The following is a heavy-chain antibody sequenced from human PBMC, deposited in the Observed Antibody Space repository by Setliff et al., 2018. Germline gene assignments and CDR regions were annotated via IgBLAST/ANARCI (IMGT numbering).Heavy chain of an antibody. D-gene: IGHD7-27*01. CDR2: INHSGTT. J-gene: IGHJ4*02. V-gene: IGHV4-34*01. CDR3: AKFGPLDLTGDWAFDN. CDR1: GDSFSDYY. Sequence: PSETLSLTCAVYGDSFSDYYWSWIRQPPGKGLEWIEEINHSGTTTYNPSLKSRVTISVDTSRKQFSLRLTSVTAADTAVYYCAKFGPLDLTGDWAFDNWGQGTLVTVSS.